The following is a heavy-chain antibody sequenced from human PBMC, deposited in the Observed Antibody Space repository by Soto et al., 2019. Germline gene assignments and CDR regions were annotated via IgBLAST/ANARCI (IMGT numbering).Heavy chain of an antibody. CDR2: IYTSGST. D-gene: IGHD5-18*01. CDR1: GGPISNYY. V-gene: IGHV4-59*01. J-gene: IGHJ6*02. Sequence: SETLSLTCTVSGGPISNYYWTWIRQPPGKGLEWIGIIYTSGSTNYNPSLRSRVTVSVDTSKNHVSLKLSSVTAADTAIYYCAKSAPGYSFGSGYGMDVWGRGTTVTVSS. CDR3: AKSAPGYSFGSGYGMDV.